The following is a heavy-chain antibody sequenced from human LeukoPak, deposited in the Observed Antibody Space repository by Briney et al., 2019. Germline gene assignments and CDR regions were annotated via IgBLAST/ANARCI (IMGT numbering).Heavy chain of an antibody. J-gene: IGHJ5*02. Sequence: TVKVYWKXYRGTFSSYAISWVRQSPRNGLKWMGRSIPICGAASYAEKFQGRVTITTDESTSTAYMELSSLRSEDTAVYYWARSPLVGDNWFDPWGQGTLVTVSS. CDR2: SIPICGAA. D-gene: IGHD2-2*01. V-gene: IGHV1-69*05. CDR1: RGTFSSYA. CDR3: ARSPLVGDNWFDP.